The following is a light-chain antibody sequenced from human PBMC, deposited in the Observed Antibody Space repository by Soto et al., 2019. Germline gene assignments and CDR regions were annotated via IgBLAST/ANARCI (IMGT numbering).Light chain of an antibody. CDR3: HRYIHYSGRP. V-gene: IGKV1-5*03. J-gene: IGKJ1*01. Sequence: DIQMTQSPSTLSASVGDRVTITCRASQSISSWLAWYQQKPGKAPKLLIYKASSLESGVPSRFSGSGSGTEFTLTISSLQPVYFSTYCYHRYIHYSGRPFGQETK. CDR1: QSISSW. CDR2: KAS.